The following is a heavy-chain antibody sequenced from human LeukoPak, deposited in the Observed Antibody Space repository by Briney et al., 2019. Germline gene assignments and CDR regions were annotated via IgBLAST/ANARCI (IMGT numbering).Heavy chain of an antibody. CDR3: ARVNYGSGSWVEY. Sequence: PSETLSLTCTVSGYSISSGYYWGWIRQPPGKGLEWIGSIYHSGSTYYNPSLKSRVTISVDTSKNQFSLKLSSVTAADTAVYYCARVNYGSGSWVEYWGQGTLVTVSS. J-gene: IGHJ4*02. V-gene: IGHV4-38-2*02. CDR2: IYHSGST. D-gene: IGHD3-10*01. CDR1: GYSISSGYY.